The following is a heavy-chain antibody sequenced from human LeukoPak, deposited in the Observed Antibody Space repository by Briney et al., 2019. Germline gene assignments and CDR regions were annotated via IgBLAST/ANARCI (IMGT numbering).Heavy chain of an antibody. CDR1: GFIFSNYA. D-gene: IGHD2-15*01. V-gene: IGHV3-23*01. CDR2: IGGRDGGT. J-gene: IGHJ5*02. Sequence: GASLRLSCAASGFIFSNYAMSWVRQGPGKGLEWVSAIGGRDGGTYYADSVKGRFTISRDNSKNTLYLQMNSLRAEDTAVYYCAKDAGYYCSGGSCYRPWFDPWGQGTLVTVSS. CDR3: AKDAGYYCSGGSCYRPWFDP.